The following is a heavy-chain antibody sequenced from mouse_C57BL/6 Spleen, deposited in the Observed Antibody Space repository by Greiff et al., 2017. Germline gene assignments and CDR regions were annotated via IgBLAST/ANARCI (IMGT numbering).Heavy chain of an antibody. CDR1: GYTFTSYW. V-gene: IGHV1-55*01. D-gene: IGHD2-14*01. CDR3: ARKEYRGAAMDY. CDR2: IYPGSGST. Sequence: QVQLQRPGAELVKPGASVKMSCKASGYTFTSYWITWVKQRPGQGLEWIGDIYPGSGSTNYNEKFKSKATLTVDTSSSTAYMQRSSLTSEDSAVYYCARKEYRGAAMDYWGQGTSVTVSS. J-gene: IGHJ4*01.